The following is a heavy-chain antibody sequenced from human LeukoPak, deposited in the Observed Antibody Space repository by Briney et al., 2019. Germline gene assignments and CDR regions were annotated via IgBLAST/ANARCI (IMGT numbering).Heavy chain of an antibody. J-gene: IGHJ4*02. V-gene: IGHV3-23*01. CDR1: GFTFRKYT. D-gene: IGHD6-19*01. Sequence: GGSLRLSCAASGFTFRKYTMSWVRQAPGKGLEWISTINSNAGSTYYADSVKGRFTISRDNSKNTLFLQLNSLRAEDTAISSSAKDGLCPDVCPTQIAVAGYFDSWGQGILVTVSS. CDR2: INSNAGST. CDR3: AKDGLCPDVCPTQIAVAGYFDS.